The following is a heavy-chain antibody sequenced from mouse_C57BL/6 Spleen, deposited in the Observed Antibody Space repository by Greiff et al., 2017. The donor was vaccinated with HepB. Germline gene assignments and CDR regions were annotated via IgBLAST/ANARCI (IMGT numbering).Heavy chain of an antibody. J-gene: IGHJ2*01. CDR3: ARSYDYDGGYFDY. V-gene: IGHV1-52*01. D-gene: IGHD2-4*01. CDR1: GYTFTSYW. Sequence: VQLQQPGAELVRPGSSVKLSCKASGYTFTSYWMHWVKQRPIQGLEWIGNIDPSDSETHYNQKFKDKATLTVDKSSSTAYMQLSSLTSEDSAVYYCARSYDYDGGYFDYWGQGTTLTVSS. CDR2: IDPSDSET.